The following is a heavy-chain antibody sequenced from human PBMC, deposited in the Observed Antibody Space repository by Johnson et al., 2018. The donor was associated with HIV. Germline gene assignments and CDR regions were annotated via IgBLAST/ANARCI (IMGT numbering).Heavy chain of an antibody. Sequence: QVQLVESGGGVVQTGRSLRLSCAASGFTFSSYAMHWVRQAPGKGLEWVAIISYDLRNEDYGDSVKGRFSISRDNSNNTLFLQMKSLSPEDTAVYVCAVTSIAGRPKWQDGFDIWGQGTMVTVSP. CDR1: GFTFSSYA. J-gene: IGHJ3*02. V-gene: IGHV3-30*04. CDR2: ISYDLRNE. D-gene: IGHD6-6*01. CDR3: AVTSIAGRPKWQDGFDI.